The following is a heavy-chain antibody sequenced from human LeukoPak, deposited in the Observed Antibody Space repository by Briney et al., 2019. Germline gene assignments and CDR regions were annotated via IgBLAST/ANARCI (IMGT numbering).Heavy chain of an antibody. D-gene: IGHD2-2*01. J-gene: IGHJ4*02. V-gene: IGHV4-38-2*01. CDR2: IYHSGST. Sequence: SETLSLTCAVSGYSISSGYYWGWIRRPPGKGLEWIGSIYHSGSTYYNPSLKSRVTIPVDTSKNQFSLKLSSVTAADTAVYYCARSRLVVPAAFDYWGQGTLVTVSS. CDR1: GYSISSGYY. CDR3: ARSRLVVPAAFDY.